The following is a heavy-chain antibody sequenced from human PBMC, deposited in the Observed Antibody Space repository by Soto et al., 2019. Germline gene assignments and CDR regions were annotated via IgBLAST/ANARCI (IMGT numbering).Heavy chain of an antibody. Sequence: PGGSLRLSCAASGFTFSSYAMHWVRQAPGKGLEWVAVISYDGSNKYYADSVKGRFTISRDNSKNTLYLQMNSLRAEDTAVYYCAREGYSSSWADYWGQGTLVTVSS. CDR2: ISYDGSNK. CDR3: AREGYSSSWADY. J-gene: IGHJ4*02. V-gene: IGHV3-30-3*01. CDR1: GFTFSSYA. D-gene: IGHD6-13*01.